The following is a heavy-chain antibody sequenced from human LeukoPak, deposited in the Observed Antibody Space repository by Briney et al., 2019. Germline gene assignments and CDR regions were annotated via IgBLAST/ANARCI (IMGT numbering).Heavy chain of an antibody. Sequence: GGSLRLSCAASGFTFSSCTMNWVRQAPGKGLEWVSSISSGSSYIYYADSVKGRFTISRDNAKNSLYLQMNSLRAEDTALYYRASIPPSSYSSNWNRFDYWGQGTLVTVSS. J-gene: IGHJ4*02. CDR1: GFTFSSCT. CDR3: ASIPPSSYSSNWNRFDY. CDR2: ISSGSSYI. D-gene: IGHD6-13*01. V-gene: IGHV3-21*01.